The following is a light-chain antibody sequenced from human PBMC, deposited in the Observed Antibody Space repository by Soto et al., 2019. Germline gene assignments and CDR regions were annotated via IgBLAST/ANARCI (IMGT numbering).Light chain of an antibody. J-gene: IGLJ3*02. Sequence: QSALTQPASVSGSPGQSVTIPCTGTNSDLGNYKYVSWYQQYPGKPPQLLIYEVTNRPLGVSNRFSGSKSGNTASLTISGLQAEDEADYYCSSYTTTITVFGGGTKLNVL. CDR1: NSDLGNYKY. CDR2: EVT. CDR3: SSYTTTITV. V-gene: IGLV2-14*01.